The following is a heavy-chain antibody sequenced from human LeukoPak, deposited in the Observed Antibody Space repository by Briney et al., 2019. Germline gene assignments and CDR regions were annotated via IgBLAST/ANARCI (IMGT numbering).Heavy chain of an antibody. V-gene: IGHV4-4*02. D-gene: IGHD3-22*01. J-gene: IGHJ6*02. CDR2: IYHSGST. CDR3: ARDRPEKYYYDSSGYYPVKGMDV. Sequence: SETLSLTCAVSGGSISSSNWWSWVRQPPGKGLEWIEEIYHSGSTNYNPSLKSRVTISVDKSKNQFSLKLSSVTAADTAVYYCARDRPEKYYYDSSGYYPVKGMDVWGQGTTVTVSS. CDR1: GGSISSSNW.